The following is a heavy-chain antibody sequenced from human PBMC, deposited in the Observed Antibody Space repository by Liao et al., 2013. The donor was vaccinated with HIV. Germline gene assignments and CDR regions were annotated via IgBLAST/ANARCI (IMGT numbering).Heavy chain of an antibody. D-gene: IGHD2-8*01. CDR3: ARGGVYTLLQGMILLYI. V-gene: IGHV4-39*07. Sequence: QLQLQESGPGLVKPSETLSLTCSVSGASISSSSYYWGWIRQPPGKGLEWIGSMDHSGNTYDNPSLKSRVTRSVDTSKNQFSLKLTSVTAADTAVYHCARGGVYTLLQGMILLYIWGRRDHGHRLF. CDR1: GASISSSSYY. J-gene: IGHJ3*02. CDR2: MDHSGNT.